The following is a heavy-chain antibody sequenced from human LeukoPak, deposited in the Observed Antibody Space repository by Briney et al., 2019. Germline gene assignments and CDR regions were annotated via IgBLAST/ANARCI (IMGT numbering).Heavy chain of an antibody. J-gene: IGHJ5*02. CDR2: IYHSGST. CDR1: GYSISSGYY. Sequence: SETLSLTCTVSGYSISSGYYWGWIRQPPGKGLEWIGSIYHSGSTNYNPSLKSRVTISVDTSKNQFSLKLSSVTAADTAVYYCAREPPDFWSGYFLNYWFDPWGQGTLVTVSS. D-gene: IGHD3-3*01. CDR3: AREPPDFWSGYFLNYWFDP. V-gene: IGHV4-38-2*02.